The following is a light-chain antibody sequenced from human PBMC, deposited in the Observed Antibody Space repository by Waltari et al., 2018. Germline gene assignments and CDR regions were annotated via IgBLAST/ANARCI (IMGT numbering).Light chain of an antibody. V-gene: IGKV3-20*01. Sequence: EIISTHSPGTLSLSPEERATLSCRASQSIGKYLVWYQQKPGPAPRLLMYEASRRATGVPDRFSGSGSGTDFSLTISDLEPEDFAVYYCQKHERSPGKFGQGTKVEL. CDR3: QKHERSPGK. J-gene: IGKJ1*01. CDR2: EAS. CDR1: QSIGKY.